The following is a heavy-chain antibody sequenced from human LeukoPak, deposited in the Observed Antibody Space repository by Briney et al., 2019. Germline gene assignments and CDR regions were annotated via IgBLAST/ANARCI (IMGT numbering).Heavy chain of an antibody. CDR1: GFAFRDFS. J-gene: IGHJ4*02. CDR3: AKGNISISFNFDY. CDR2: ISGDGGTT. V-gene: IGHV3-43*02. Sequence: PGGSLRLSCAASGFAFRDFSMHWVRQAPGKGLEWVSLISGDGGTTHYGDSAKGRFTISRDNSKNSLYLQMSSLRVEDAAFYYCAKGNISISFNFDYWGQATLVTVSS. D-gene: IGHD2/OR15-2a*01.